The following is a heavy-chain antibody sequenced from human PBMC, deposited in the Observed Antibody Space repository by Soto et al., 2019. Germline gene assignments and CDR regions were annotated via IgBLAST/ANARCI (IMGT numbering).Heavy chain of an antibody. J-gene: IGHJ4*02. CDR3: AKEGDSSSPVDY. Sequence: GSGPTLVNPTQTLTLTCTFSGFSLSTSGMSVSWIRQPPGKALEWLARIDWDNDKYYSTSLKTRLTIPKDTSKNQVVLTMTNMDPVDTAVYYCAKEGDSSSPVDYWGQGTLVTVSS. V-gene: IGHV2-70*02. D-gene: IGHD6-13*01. CDR1: GFSLSTSGMS. CDR2: IDWDNDK.